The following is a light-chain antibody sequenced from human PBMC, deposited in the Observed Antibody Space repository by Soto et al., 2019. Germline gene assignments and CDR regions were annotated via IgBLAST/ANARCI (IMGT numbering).Light chain of an antibody. J-gene: IGKJ2*01. V-gene: IGKV3-20*01. CDR1: QSVGSDY. Sequence: EIVLTQSPGTLSLSPGERATLSCRASQSVGSDYLAWYQQKPGQAPRLLIYGASSRATGIPDRFSGSGSGTDFTLTISRLEPEDSAVYYCQQYGSSPRYTFGQGTKLEIK. CDR3: QQYGSSPRYT. CDR2: GAS.